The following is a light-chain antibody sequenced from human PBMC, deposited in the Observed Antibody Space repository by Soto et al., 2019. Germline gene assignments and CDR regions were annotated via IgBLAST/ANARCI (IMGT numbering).Light chain of an antibody. J-gene: IGKJ5*01. Sequence: DIQMTQSPSTLSASVGDRVTITCRASESIGIWLAWYQQKPGKAPKLLIYKASTLESGVPSRFSGSGSGTEFTLTISSLQPDDFATYFCQEFSSYWFTFXQGTRLEIK. V-gene: IGKV1-5*03. CDR2: KAS. CDR3: QEFSSYWFT. CDR1: ESIGIW.